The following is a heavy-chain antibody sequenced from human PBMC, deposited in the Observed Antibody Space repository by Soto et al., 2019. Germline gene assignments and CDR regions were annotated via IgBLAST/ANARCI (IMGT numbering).Heavy chain of an antibody. CDR1: GGSISSSSYY. J-gene: IGHJ4*02. Sequence: QMQLQESGPGLVKPSETLSLTCTVSGGSISSSSYYWGWIRQPPGQGLEWLGTIYSLGNTYYNPYLKSRVTISVDKSKSQLVLKLSSVTAPDTAVYYCARQIYYSSGYYYAYGGEGTMVTVSS. V-gene: IGHV4-39*01. D-gene: IGHD3-22*01. CDR3: ARQIYYSSGYYYAY. CDR2: IYSLGNT.